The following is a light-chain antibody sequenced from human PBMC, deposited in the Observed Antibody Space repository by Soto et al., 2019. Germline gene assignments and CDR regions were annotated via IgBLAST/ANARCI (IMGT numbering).Light chain of an antibody. Sequence: DIPMTQSPSSLSAYLGDRVTITCRASQGISNYLAWNQQKPGRLPKLLLFGASTLQSGVGARFSGSGSGTLFTLTINGLLPEDVATYYCQKYDRAPFTFGPGTKVDV. CDR1: QGISNY. CDR3: QKYDRAPFT. V-gene: IGKV1-27*01. J-gene: IGKJ3*01. CDR2: GAS.